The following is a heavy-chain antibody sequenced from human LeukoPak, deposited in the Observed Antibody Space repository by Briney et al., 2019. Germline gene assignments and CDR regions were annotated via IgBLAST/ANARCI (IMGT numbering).Heavy chain of an antibody. J-gene: IGHJ4*02. D-gene: IGHD4/OR15-4a*01. V-gene: IGHV3-66*01. CDR2: IYGADTI. CDR1: GFTFSSYS. Sequence: GGSLRLSCAASGFTFSSYSMNWVRQAPGKGLEWVSCIYGADTIYYADFVKDRFTISRDSNRNILYLQMNSLRADDTAVYYCARGARGAYFDYWGQGTLVTVSS. CDR3: ARGARGAYFDY.